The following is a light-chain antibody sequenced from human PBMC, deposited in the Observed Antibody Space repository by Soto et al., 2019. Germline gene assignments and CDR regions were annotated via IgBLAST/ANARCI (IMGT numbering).Light chain of an antibody. CDR2: DVS. Sequence: DIVMTQSPYTLSVSPGERATLTCRAGQGVTTNFAWYQQKSGQSPRLLIYDVSIRATGVPARFSATGSETDFTLTISGLQSGDSAVYFCQQYNNWPFSFAQGTRLEIK. V-gene: IGKV3-15*01. J-gene: IGKJ5*01. CDR1: QGVTTN. CDR3: QQYNNWPFS.